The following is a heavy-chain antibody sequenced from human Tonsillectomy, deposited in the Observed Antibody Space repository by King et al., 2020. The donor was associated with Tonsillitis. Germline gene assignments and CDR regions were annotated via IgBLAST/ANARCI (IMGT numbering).Heavy chain of an antibody. D-gene: IGHD1-26*01. CDR3: SRVXSGVGSTPGY. Sequence: QLVQSGAEVKKPGASVKVSCKASGYTFTGYYMHWVRQAPGQGLEWMGWINPNSGGTNYAQKFQGRVTMTRDTSISTAYMELSRLRSDDTAVYYWSRVXSGVGSTPGYWGQGTXVTXSX. CDR2: INPNSGGT. J-gene: IGHJ4*02. V-gene: IGHV1-2*02. CDR1: GYTFTGYY.